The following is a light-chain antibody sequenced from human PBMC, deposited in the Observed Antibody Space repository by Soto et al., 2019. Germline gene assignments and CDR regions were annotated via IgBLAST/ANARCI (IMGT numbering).Light chain of an antibody. CDR2: DAT. Sequence: EVVLTQSPDTLSLSPGERATLSCRASQRITSYLAWYQQKPGQAPRLRIYDATNRATGVPARFSGSRSRTEFTLTISSLQPEDFAVYFCQQRSDWQYTFGQGTKVEL. V-gene: IGKV3-11*01. CDR3: QQRSDWQYT. CDR1: QRITSY. J-gene: IGKJ2*01.